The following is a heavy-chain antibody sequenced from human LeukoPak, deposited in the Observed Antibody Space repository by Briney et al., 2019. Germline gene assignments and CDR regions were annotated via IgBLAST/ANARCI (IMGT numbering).Heavy chain of an antibody. CDR3: SNGYCSGDSCY. CDR1: GFTYSNYW. D-gene: IGHD2-15*01. Sequence: GGSLRLSCAASGFTYSNYWMSWVRQTPGKGLVWVGNINQGGSEKYYVDSVKGRFTISRDNAKNSLYLQINSPTVEDTAVYYCSNGYCSGDSCYWGQGTLVTVSS. CDR2: INQGGSEK. J-gene: IGHJ4*02. V-gene: IGHV3-7*01.